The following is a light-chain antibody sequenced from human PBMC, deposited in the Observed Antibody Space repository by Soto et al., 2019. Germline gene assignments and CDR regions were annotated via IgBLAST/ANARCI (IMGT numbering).Light chain of an antibody. J-gene: IGKJ2*01. V-gene: IGKV3-20*01. Sequence: EIVLTQSPGPLPLSPGERATLSCRASQSVSSTYLAWYQQKPGQAPRLLIYGASSRATGIPDRFSGSGSGTDFTLTISRLEPEEFAVYYCQRYDISPFPFGQGTKLEIK. CDR2: GAS. CDR1: QSVSSTY. CDR3: QRYDISPFP.